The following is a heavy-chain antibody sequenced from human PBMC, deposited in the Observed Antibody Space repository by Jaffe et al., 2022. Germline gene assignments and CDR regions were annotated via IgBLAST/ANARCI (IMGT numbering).Heavy chain of an antibody. CDR2: INSDGSST. CDR3: ARDRSYYYDSSGYIAFDI. J-gene: IGHJ3*02. V-gene: IGHV3-74*01. Sequence: EVQLVESGGGLVQPGGSLRLSCAASGFTFSSYWMHWVRQAPGKGLVWVSRINSDGSSTSYADSVKGRFTISRDNAKNTLYLQMNSLRAEDTAVYYCARDRSYYYDSSGYIAFDIWGQGTMVTVSS. CDR1: GFTFSSYW. D-gene: IGHD3-22*01.